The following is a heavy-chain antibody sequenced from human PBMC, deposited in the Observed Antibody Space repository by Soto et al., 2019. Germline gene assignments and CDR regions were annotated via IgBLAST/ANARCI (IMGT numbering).Heavy chain of an antibody. J-gene: IGHJ4*02. CDR2: ISAYNGNT. D-gene: IGHD4-17*01. Sequence: QVQLVQSGAEVKKPGASVKVSCKASGYTFTSYGISWVRQAPGQGLEWMGWISAYNGNTNYAQKLQGRVTMTTDTTTRTAYMERRSLRSDDTALYSCARDEFGDPGVYWGQGTMVTVSS. CDR1: GYTFTSYG. V-gene: IGHV1-18*01. CDR3: ARDEFGDPGVY.